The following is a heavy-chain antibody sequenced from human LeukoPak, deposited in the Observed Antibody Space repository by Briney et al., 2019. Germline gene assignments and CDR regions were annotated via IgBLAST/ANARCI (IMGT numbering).Heavy chain of an antibody. CDR3: ARRLGYCSSTSCPRSRFDP. J-gene: IGHJ5*02. D-gene: IGHD2-2*01. CDR2: IYPGDSDT. Sequence: GESLKISCKGSGYSFTSYWIGWVRQMPGKSLEWMGIIYPGDSDTRYSPSFQGQVTISADKSISTAYLQWSSLKASDTAMYYCARRLGYCSSTSCPRSRFDPWGQGTLVTVSS. V-gene: IGHV5-51*01. CDR1: GYSFTSYW.